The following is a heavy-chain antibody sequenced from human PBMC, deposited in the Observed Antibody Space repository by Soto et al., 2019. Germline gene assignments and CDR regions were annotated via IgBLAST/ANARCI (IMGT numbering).Heavy chain of an antibody. CDR2: ISYSGST. CDR3: ARGLHWHPVGMDV. CDR1: GGSISSYY. J-gene: IGHJ6*04. Sequence: SETLSLTCTVSGGSISSYYWSWIRQPPGKGLEWIGYISYSGSTNYNSSLKSRVTISVDTSKNQFSLKLSSVTAADTAVYYCARGLHWHPVGMDVWGKGTTVTVSS. V-gene: IGHV4-59*01.